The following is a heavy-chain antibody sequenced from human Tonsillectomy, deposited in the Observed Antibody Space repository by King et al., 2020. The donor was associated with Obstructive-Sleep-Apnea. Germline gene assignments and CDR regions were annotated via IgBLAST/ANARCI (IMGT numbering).Heavy chain of an antibody. D-gene: IGHD1-26*01. J-gene: IGHJ3*02. CDR3: ASFLVAAPVLGAFHI. CDR2: IYYTGYA. V-gene: IGHV4-39*07. Sequence: QLQESGPGLVKPSETLSLTCTVFGGSFSSDNYNWGWIRQFPGKGLEWIGNIYYTGYAYYIPSLKSRGTILIDPSKNPFSLKLNFVTAADTAVYFCASFLVAAPVLGAFHIWGQGTVVTVSS. CDR1: GGSFSSDNYN.